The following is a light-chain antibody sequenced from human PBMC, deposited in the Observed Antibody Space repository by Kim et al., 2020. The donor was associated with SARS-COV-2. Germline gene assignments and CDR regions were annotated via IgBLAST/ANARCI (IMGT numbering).Light chain of an antibody. CDR2: KAS. Sequence: SASAGERVTISCRASQSISSYLAWYQQKPGKAPKLLIYKASTLERGVPSRFTGSGSGTEFTLTISSLQPDESATYYCQQYYFFSTFGQGTKVDIK. CDR1: QSISSY. J-gene: IGKJ1*01. V-gene: IGKV1-5*03. CDR3: QQYYFFST.